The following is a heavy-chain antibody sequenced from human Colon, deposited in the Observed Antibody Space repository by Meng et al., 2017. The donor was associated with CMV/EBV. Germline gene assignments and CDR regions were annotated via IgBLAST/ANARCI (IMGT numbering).Heavy chain of an antibody. Sequence: PGYTLTPYYINWVRQAPGQGLEWMGTINPSGGGTSHAQKFQGRVTMTRDTSTSTIYMELSSLTSEDTAMYYCARGLCSGDRCPLDSWGQGTLVTVSS. CDR3: ARGLCSGDRCPLDS. V-gene: IGHV1-46*01. CDR2: INPSGGGT. D-gene: IGHD2-15*01. CDR1: GYTLTPYY. J-gene: IGHJ4*02.